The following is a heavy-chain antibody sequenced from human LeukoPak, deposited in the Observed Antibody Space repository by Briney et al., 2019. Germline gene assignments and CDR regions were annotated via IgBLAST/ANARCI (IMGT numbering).Heavy chain of an antibody. CDR3: ARDPDGITGTTAPGY. D-gene: IGHD1-20*01. J-gene: IGHJ4*02. Sequence: PGGSLRLSCAASGFTFSSYAMSWVRQAPGKGLEWVSAISGSGGSTYYADSVKGRFTISRDNAKNSLYLQMNSLRAEDTAVYYCARDPDGITGTTAPGYWGQGTLVTVSS. V-gene: IGHV3-23*01. CDR1: GFTFSSYA. CDR2: ISGSGGST.